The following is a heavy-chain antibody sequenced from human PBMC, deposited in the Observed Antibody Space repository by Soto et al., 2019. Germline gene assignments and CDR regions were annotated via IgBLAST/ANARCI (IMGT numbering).Heavy chain of an antibody. J-gene: IGHJ4*02. CDR1: GGSISSYY. CDR3: ARRYGDCFDY. V-gene: IGHV4-59*08. Sequence: QVQLQESGPGLVKPSETLSLTCTVSGGSISSYYWSWIRQPPGKGLKWIGYIYYSGSTNYNPSLKSRVTISVDTSKNQFSLKLSSVTAADTAVYYCARRYGDCFDYWGQGTLVTVSS. CDR2: IYYSGST. D-gene: IGHD4-17*01.